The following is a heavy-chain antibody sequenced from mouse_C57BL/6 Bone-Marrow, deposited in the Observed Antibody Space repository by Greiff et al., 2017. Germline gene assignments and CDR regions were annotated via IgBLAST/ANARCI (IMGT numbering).Heavy chain of an antibody. J-gene: IGHJ1*03. V-gene: IGHV3-8*01. D-gene: IGHD2-4*01. CDR2: ISYSGST. CDR1: GYSITRDY. CDR3: ARSTMITPYWYFDV. Sequence: EVKLVESGPGLAKPSQTLSLTCSVTGYSITRDYWNWIRKFPGNKLEYMGYISYSGSTYYNPSLKSRISITRDTSKNQYYLQLNSVTTEDTATYYCARSTMITPYWYFDVWGTGTTVTVSS.